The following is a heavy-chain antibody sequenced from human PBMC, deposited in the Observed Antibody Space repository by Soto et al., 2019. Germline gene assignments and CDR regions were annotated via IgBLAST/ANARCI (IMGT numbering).Heavy chain of an antibody. CDR2: MNPNSSTI. D-gene: IGHD2-2*01. CDR3: ARVFFGGVPANDY. J-gene: IGHJ4*02. Sequence: ASVKVSCKASGYTFTSYDINWVRQVTGQGPEWMGWMNPNSSTIHYADSVKGRFTISRDNAKNSLYLQMNSLRAEDTAVYYCARVFFGGVPANDYWGQGTLVTVSS. V-gene: IGHV1-8*01. CDR1: GYTFTSYD.